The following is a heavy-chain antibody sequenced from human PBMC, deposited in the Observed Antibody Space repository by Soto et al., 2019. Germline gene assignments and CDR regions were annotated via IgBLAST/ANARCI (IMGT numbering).Heavy chain of an antibody. CDR1: GGTFSSYT. V-gene: IGHV1-69*02. Sequence: ASVKVSCKASGGTFSSYTISWVRQAPGQGLEWMGRIIPILGIANYAQKFQGRVTITADKSTSTAYMELSSLRSEDTAVYYCADGSSLNYDAFDISGQGTMVTVSS. CDR2: IIPILGIA. D-gene: IGHD6-13*01. CDR3: ADGSSLNYDAFDI. J-gene: IGHJ3*02.